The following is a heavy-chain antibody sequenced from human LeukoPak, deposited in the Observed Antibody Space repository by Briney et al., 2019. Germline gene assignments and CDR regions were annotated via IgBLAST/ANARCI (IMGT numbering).Heavy chain of an antibody. Sequence: SETLSLTCTVSGGSISSYYWSWIRQPAGKGLEWIGRIYTSGSTNYNPSLKSRVTMSVDTSKNQFSLKLSPVTAADTAVYYCARGGLAVAGRGFDPWGQGTLVTVSS. V-gene: IGHV4-4*07. CDR3: ARGGLAVAGRGFDP. CDR2: IYTSGST. CDR1: GGSISSYY. J-gene: IGHJ5*02. D-gene: IGHD6-19*01.